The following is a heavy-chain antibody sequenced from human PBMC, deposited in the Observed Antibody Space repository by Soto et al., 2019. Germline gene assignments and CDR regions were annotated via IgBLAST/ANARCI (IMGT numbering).Heavy chain of an antibody. Sequence: QVQLVESGGGVVQPGRSLRLSCAASGFTFSSYAMHWVRQAPGKGLEWVAVISYDENYKYYADSVKGRFTISRDNSKNTLFLQMNSLRAEDTAVYYCEKEGGRVAAAGYGMDVWGQGTTVTVSS. CDR1: GFTFSSYA. D-gene: IGHD6-13*01. V-gene: IGHV3-30-3*01. CDR2: ISYDENYK. CDR3: EKEGGRVAAAGYGMDV. J-gene: IGHJ6*02.